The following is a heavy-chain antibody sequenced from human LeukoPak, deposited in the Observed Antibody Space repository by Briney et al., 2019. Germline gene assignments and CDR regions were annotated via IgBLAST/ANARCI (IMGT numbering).Heavy chain of an antibody. J-gene: IGHJ4*02. CDR2: INPTGGST. D-gene: IGHD6-19*01. V-gene: IGHV3-23*01. CDR3: AKDPSPRYSSGWYSDY. CDR1: GFTFSSYA. Sequence: PGGSLRLSCAASGFTFSSYAMSWVRRAPGKGLGWGSAINPTGGSTDYADSVKGRFTISRDNSKNTLYLQMNSLRAEDTAVYYCAKDPSPRYSSGWYSDYWGQGTLVTVSS.